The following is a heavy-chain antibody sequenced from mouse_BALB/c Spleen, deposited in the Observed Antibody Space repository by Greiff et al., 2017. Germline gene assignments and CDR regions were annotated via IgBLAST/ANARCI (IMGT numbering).Heavy chain of an antibody. CDR1: GYSFTGYY. CDR3: ARGGYDYDEVDY. Sequence: VQLQQSGPELVKPGASVKISCKASGYSFTGYYMHWVKQSHVKSLEWIGRINPYNGATSYNQNFKDKASLTVDKSSSTAYMELHSLTSEDSAVYYCARGGYDYDEVDYWGQGTTLTVSS. CDR2: INPYNGAT. V-gene: IGHV1-26*01. J-gene: IGHJ2*01. D-gene: IGHD2-4*01.